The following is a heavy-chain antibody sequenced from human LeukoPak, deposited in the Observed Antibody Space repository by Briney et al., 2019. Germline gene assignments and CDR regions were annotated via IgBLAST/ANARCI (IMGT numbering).Heavy chain of an antibody. V-gene: IGHV3-66*01. Sequence: GGSLRLSCAASGFTVSSNYMSWVRQAPGKGLEWVSIIYSAGNTYYAESVKGRFTISRDNSKNTLNLQMNSLRAEDTAVYYCARENRRSYYDSSGYPDYWGQGTLVTVSS. CDR1: GFTVSSNY. D-gene: IGHD3-22*01. CDR2: IYSAGNT. J-gene: IGHJ4*02. CDR3: ARENRRSYYDSSGYPDY.